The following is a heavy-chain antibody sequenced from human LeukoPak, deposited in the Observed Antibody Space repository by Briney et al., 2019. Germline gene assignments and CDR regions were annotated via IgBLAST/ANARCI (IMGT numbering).Heavy chain of an antibody. CDR3: ARLGAGPTYYDFWSGYSSFYFAY. V-gene: IGHV4-39*01. Sequence: SETLSLTCTVSGGSTSSSNYYWGWIRQPPGKGLEWIGGIHYSGNTYYNPSLKSRVTTSVDTSKNQFSLKLRSVTAADTAVYYCARLGAGPTYYDFWSGYSSFYFAYWGQGTLVTVSS. CDR2: IHYSGNT. J-gene: IGHJ4*02. D-gene: IGHD3-3*01. CDR1: GGSTSSSNYY.